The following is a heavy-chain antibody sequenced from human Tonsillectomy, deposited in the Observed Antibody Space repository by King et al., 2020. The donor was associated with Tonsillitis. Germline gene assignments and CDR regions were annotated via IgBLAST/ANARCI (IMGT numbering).Heavy chain of an antibody. Sequence: EVQLVESGGGLVQPGGSLRLSCAASGFTFSSYAMSWVRQAPGKGLEWVSAISGSGGGTYYADSVKGRFTITRDNSKNTLYMQMNSLRAEDTAVYYCAKSLAGSSGWFDPWGQGTLVTVSS. J-gene: IGHJ5*02. V-gene: IGHV3-23*04. D-gene: IGHD3-10*01. CDR2: ISGSGGGT. CDR3: AKSLAGSSGWFDP. CDR1: GFTFSSYA.